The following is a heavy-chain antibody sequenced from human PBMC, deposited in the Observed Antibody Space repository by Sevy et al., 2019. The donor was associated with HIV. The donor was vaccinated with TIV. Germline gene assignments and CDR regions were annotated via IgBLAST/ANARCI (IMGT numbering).Heavy chain of an antibody. D-gene: IGHD6-19*01. CDR3: ARDSSGWGFPFDY. Sequence: SETLSLTCTVSGGSISSYYWSWIRQPPGKGLEWIGYIYYSGSTNYNPSLKSRVTISVDTSKNQFSLKLSSVTAVDTAVYYCARDSSGWGFPFDYWGQGTLVTVSS. CDR1: GGSISSYY. J-gene: IGHJ4*02. CDR2: IYYSGST. V-gene: IGHV4-59*01.